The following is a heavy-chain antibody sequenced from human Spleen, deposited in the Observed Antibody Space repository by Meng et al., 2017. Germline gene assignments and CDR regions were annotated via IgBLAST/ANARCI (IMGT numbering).Heavy chain of an antibody. Sequence: GGSLRLSCTVSGFTVSSDYMSWVRQAPGKGLEWVSVIYSGGTTYYADSVKGRFTISRDNSKNTLYLQMNSLRAEDTAVYYCARHDWFDPWGQGPLVTVSS. CDR2: IYSGGTT. V-gene: IGHV3-66*02. CDR1: GFTVSSDY. J-gene: IGHJ5*02. CDR3: ARHDWFDP.